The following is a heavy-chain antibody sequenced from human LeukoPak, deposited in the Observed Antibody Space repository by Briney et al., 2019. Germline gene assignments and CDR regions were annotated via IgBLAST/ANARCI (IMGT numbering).Heavy chain of an antibody. V-gene: IGHV4-59*01. D-gene: IGHD6-13*01. CDR3: AREAAGSFDS. Sequence: PSETLSLTCTVSGGSISNYYWNWIRQPPGKGLEWIGYIYYSGSTNYNPSLKGRVTTSVDMSKSQFSLKLTSVTTADTAVYYCAREAAGSFDSWGQGTLVTVSS. J-gene: IGHJ4*02. CDR2: IYYSGST. CDR1: GGSISNYY.